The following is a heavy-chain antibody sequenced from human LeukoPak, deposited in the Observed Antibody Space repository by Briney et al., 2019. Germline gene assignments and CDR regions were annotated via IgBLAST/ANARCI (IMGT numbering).Heavy chain of an antibody. CDR3: PKWAGDFPYSYMDV. J-gene: IGHJ6*04. V-gene: IGHV3-33*05. CDR1: GFTFSDFG. D-gene: IGHD4-11*01. CDR2: ISYDGSHQ. Sequence: GRSLRHSCATSGFTFSDFGMHRVRQAPGKGLEWVAAISYDGSHQFYGGSVKGRFTISRDNSKNTLKLQISSLTAEDMAVYYCPKWAGDFPYSYMDVWGTGTTVTVSS.